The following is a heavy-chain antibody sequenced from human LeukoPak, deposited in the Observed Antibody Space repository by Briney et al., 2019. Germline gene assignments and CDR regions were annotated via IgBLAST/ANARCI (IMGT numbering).Heavy chain of an antibody. D-gene: IGHD3-22*01. Sequence: SVKVSCKASGYTFTDYYMHWVRQAPGQGLEWMGRIIPIFGTANYAQKFQGRVTITTDESTSTAYMELSSLRSEDTAVYYCARREMIVGEAVDYWGQGTLVTVSS. CDR1: GYTFTDYY. V-gene: IGHV1-69*05. CDR2: IIPIFGTA. CDR3: ARREMIVGEAVDY. J-gene: IGHJ4*02.